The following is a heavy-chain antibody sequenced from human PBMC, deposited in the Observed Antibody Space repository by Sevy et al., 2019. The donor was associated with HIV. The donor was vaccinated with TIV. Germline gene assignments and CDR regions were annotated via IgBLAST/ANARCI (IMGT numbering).Heavy chain of an antibody. D-gene: IGHD3-10*02. CDR2: IYSGGNT. V-gene: IGHV3-53*01. CDR1: GFTVSSNY. CDR3: TKESLRGTYIRGDFDH. Sequence: GGSLRLSCAASGFTVSSNYMSWVRQAPGKGLEWVSVIYSGGNTYYADSVKGRFTISRDNSKNLLFLQMNSLLPNDTAVYVCTKESLRGTYIRGDFDHWGQGTLVTVSS. J-gene: IGHJ4*02.